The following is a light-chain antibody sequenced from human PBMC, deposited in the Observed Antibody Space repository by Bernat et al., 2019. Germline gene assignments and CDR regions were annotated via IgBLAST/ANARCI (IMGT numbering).Light chain of an antibody. Sequence: EVVLTQSPDTLSVSPGERATLSCRASQSVGTNLAWYHQRPGQAPRLLMYGPSTRATGVPDRFSGSGSGADFTLTISSLQSEDFVLYYCQQYNDLPYTFGQGTKIEIK. CDR2: GPS. V-gene: IGKV3-15*01. J-gene: IGKJ2*01. CDR3: QQYNDLPYT. CDR1: QSVGTN.